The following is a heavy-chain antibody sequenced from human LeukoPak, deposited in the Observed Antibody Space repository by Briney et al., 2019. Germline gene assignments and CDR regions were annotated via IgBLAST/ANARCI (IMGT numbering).Heavy chain of an antibody. J-gene: IGHJ5*02. CDR2: IRYDGSNK. V-gene: IGHV3-30*02. Sequence: PGGSLRLSCAASGFTFSSYGMHWVRQAPGKGLEWVAFIRYDGSNKYYADSVKGRFTISRDNSKNTLYLQMNSLRAEDTAVYYCARGGPCSGGSCYYNWFDPWGQGTLVTVSS. CDR1: GFTFSSYG. CDR3: ARGGPCSGGSCYYNWFDP. D-gene: IGHD2-15*01.